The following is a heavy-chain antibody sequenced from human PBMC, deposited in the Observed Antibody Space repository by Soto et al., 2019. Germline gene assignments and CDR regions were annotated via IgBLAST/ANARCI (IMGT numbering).Heavy chain of an antibody. CDR1: VFTFSSYA. D-gene: IGHD6-19*01. Sequence: GGSLRLSCAASVFTFSSYAMSWVRQAPGKGLEWVSAISGSGDSTYYADSVKGRFTISRDNSKNTLYLQMNSLRAEDTAVYYCAKDKDSSGRGDAFDIWGQGTMVTVS. CDR3: AKDKDSSGRGDAFDI. J-gene: IGHJ3*02. CDR2: ISGSGDST. V-gene: IGHV3-23*01.